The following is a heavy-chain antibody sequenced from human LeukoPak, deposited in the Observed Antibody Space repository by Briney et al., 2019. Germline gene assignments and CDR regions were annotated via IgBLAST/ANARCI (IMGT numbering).Heavy chain of an antibody. J-gene: IGHJ4*02. CDR3: ARSYGSGSPFDY. Sequence: GGSLRLSCAASGFTFSSYDMHWVRHATGKGLEWVSAIGTAGDTYYPGSVKGRFTISRENAKNSLYLQMNSLRAGDTAVYYCARSYGSGSPFDYWGQGTLVTVSS. CDR2: IGTAGDT. D-gene: IGHD3-10*01. V-gene: IGHV3-13*01. CDR1: GFTFSSYD.